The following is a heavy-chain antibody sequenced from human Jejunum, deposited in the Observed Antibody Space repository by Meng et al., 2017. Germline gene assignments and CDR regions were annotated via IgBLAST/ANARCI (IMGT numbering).Heavy chain of an antibody. CDR3: ARGWKYAWFN. CDR1: GGFSSIYW. Sequence: QVQLTEPGPGLVRPSGALSLTCAVSGGFSSIYWWSWLRQPPGKGLEWIGEMHQSGSSNYNPSLKSRLTMSVDESKNHFSLKLNSVTAADTAVYYCARGWKYAWFNWGQGTLVTVSS. V-gene: IGHV4-4*02. CDR2: MHQSGSS. D-gene: IGHD1-7*01. J-gene: IGHJ4*02.